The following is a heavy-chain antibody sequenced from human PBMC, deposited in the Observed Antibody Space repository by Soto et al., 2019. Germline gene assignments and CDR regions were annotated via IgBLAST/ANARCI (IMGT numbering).Heavy chain of an antibody. D-gene: IGHD3-9*01. CDR2: IYYSGST. CDR1: GGSIGGVDCC. Sequence: SVTLSLTWSVSGGSIGGVDCCWIRIRLPPGKGLEWIGYIYYSGSTNYNPSLKSRVTISVDTSKNQFSLKLSSVTAADTAVYYCARGSEYYDILTGLYNWFDPWGQRTLVTVSS. CDR3: ARGSEYYDILTGLYNWFDP. J-gene: IGHJ5*02. V-gene: IGHV4-61*08.